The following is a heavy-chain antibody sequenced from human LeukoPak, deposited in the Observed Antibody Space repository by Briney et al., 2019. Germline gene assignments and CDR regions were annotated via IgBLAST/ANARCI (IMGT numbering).Heavy chain of an antibody. CDR1: GYTFTGYY. CDR3: ATGYYYGSGSYLNDAFDI. J-gene: IGHJ3*02. V-gene: IGHV1-2*02. CDR2: INPNSGGT. Sequence: ASVKVSCKASGYTFTGYYMHWVRQAPGQGLAWMGWINPNSGGTNYAQKFQGRVTMTRDTSISTAYMELSRLRADDTAVYYCATGYYYGSGSYLNDAFDIWGQGTMVTVSS. D-gene: IGHD3-10*01.